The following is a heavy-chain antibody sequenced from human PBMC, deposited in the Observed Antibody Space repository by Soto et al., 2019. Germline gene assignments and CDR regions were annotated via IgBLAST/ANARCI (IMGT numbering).Heavy chain of an antibody. CDR3: ARIVGSWSLPSKPNWFDP. D-gene: IGHD6-13*01. J-gene: IGHJ5*02. Sequence: PSETLSLTCAVYGGSFSGYYWSWIRQPPGKGLEWIGEINHSGSTNYNPSLKSRVTISVDTSKNQFSLKLSSVTAADTAVYYCARIVGSWSLPSKPNWFDPWGQGTLVTVSS. CDR2: INHSGST. V-gene: IGHV4-34*01. CDR1: GGSFSGYY.